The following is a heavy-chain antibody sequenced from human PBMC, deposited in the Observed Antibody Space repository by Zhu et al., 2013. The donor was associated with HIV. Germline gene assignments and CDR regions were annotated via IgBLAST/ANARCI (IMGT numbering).Heavy chain of an antibody. V-gene: IGHV1-69*01. D-gene: IGHD3-22*01. Sequence: QVQLVQSGAEVKKPGSSVKVSCKASGGTFSNYTITWVRQAPGQGPEWMGGIIPIFGSANYAQRFQGRVTITADESTSTAYMQLSSLRSEDTAVYYCARDHNSGYYSYFDYWGQGTLVTVS. CDR1: GGTFSNYT. CDR2: IIPIFGSA. J-gene: IGHJ4*02. CDR3: ARDHNSGYYSYFDY.